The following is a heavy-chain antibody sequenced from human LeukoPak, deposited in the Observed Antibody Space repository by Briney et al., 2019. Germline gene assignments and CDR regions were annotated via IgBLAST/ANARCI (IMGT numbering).Heavy chain of an antibody. CDR1: GFTFSSYE. J-gene: IGHJ6*03. D-gene: IGHD3-22*01. V-gene: IGHV3-48*03. CDR3: AREGDYDSSGYYIPKYYYYYYMDV. Sequence: GGSLRLSCAASGFTFSSYEMNWVRQAPGKGLEWVSYISSSGSTIYYADSVKGRFTISRDNAKNSLYLQMNSLRAEDTAVYYCAREGDYDSSGYYIPKYYYYYYMDVWGKGTTVTISS. CDR2: ISSSGSTI.